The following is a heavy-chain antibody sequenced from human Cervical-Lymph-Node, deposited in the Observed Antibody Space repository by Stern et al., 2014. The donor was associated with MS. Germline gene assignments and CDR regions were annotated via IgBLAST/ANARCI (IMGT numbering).Heavy chain of an antibody. V-gene: IGHV1-69*09. CDR3: ARGDYGDYNWFDP. J-gene: IGHJ5*02. D-gene: IGHD4-17*01. CDR1: GGTFRGYG. CDR2: LIPLVGVA. Sequence: QVQLVQSGAEVKKPGSSVNVSCKASGGTFRGYGITWVRQAPGQGLEWMGMLIPLVGVARYAPRFQGRVTITADKSMTTGYMELSSLTSDDTAVYYCARGDYGDYNWFDPWGLGTLVTVSS.